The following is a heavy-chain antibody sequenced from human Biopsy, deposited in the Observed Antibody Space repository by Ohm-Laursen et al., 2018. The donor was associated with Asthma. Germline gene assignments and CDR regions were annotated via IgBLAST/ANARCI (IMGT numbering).Heavy chain of an antibody. CDR1: GFNFHNYG. CDR2: ILFDGRKT. Sequence: SLRLSCTASGFNFHNYGMNWVRRAPGKGLEWVAQILFDGRKTNYPDSVKGRFTISRDNSKNMVYLQMNSLRPEDTAVYYCAKDRVAGRSYYFDYWGQGSLVSVSS. CDR3: AKDRVAGRSYYFDY. J-gene: IGHJ4*02. V-gene: IGHV3-30*18. D-gene: IGHD6-13*01.